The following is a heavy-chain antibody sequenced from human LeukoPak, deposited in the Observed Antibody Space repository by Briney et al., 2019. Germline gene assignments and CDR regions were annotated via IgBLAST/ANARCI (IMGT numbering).Heavy chain of an antibody. V-gene: IGHV4-31*03. D-gene: IGHD6-19*01. CDR2: VHYSGSA. J-gene: IGHJ6*02. CDR3: ARDRVTVAGRDYSYYYGMDV. Sequence: KTSETLSLTCTVSGGSISSSDYYLTWIRQHPRKGLEWVGYVHYSGSASYNPSLKSRVTISGDTSKNQFSLKLSSVTAADTAVYYCARDRVTVAGRDYSYYYGMDVWGQGTAVTVSS. CDR1: GGSISSSDYY.